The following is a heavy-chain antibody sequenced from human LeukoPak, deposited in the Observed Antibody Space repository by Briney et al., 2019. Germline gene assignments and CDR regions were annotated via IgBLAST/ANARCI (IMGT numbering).Heavy chain of an antibody. CDR1: GFSFTNYW. D-gene: IGHD6-13*01. V-gene: IGHV3-74*01. Sequence: GGSLRLSCAASGFSFTNYWMHWVRQAPGKGLVWVSHINSDGSATRYADSVKGRFTISRDNAMNTLYLQMNSLRAEDTAVYYCAKAEYSSSWYVLDYWGQGTLVTVSS. CDR2: INSDGSAT. CDR3: AKAEYSSSWYVLDY. J-gene: IGHJ4*02.